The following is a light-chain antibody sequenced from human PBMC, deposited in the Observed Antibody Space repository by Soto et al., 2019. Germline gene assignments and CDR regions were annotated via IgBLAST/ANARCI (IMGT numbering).Light chain of an antibody. J-gene: IGLJ1*01. CDR3: SAWDASLNGYV. CDR1: SSNIGSKT. CDR2: SNY. V-gene: IGLV1-44*01. Sequence: QSVLTQPPSASGTPGQRLTISCSGSSSNIGSKTVNWYQQLPGTAPKLLIYSNYQRPSGVPDRFSGSKSGTSASLAISGLQSEDEADYYCSAWDASLNGYVFGPGTKVTVL.